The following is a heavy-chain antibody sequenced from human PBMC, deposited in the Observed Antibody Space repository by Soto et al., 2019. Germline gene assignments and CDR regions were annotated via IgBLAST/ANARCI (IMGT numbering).Heavy chain of an antibody. D-gene: IGHD3-10*01. CDR2: IWSDGSEK. V-gene: IGHV3-33*01. CDR3: ARDLGRFNFGSAYFVY. J-gene: IGHJ4*02. Sequence: QVQLVESGGGVVQPGRSLRLSCAASGFTFSSNGMHWVRQAPGKGLEWVAVIWSDGSEKYYADSVKGRFSISRDNSKNTLYLHMESLRAEDTAVYYCARDLGRFNFGSAYFVYWGQGTLVTVSS. CDR1: GFTFSSNG.